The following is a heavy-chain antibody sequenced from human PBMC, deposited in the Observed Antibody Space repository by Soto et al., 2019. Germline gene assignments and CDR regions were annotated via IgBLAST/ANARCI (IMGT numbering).Heavy chain of an antibody. V-gene: IGHV5-51*01. CDR3: ATSRQDILTGYYTAILDY. D-gene: IGHD3-9*01. CDR2: IYPGDSDT. Sequence: GESLKVSCKGSGYSFTSYWIGWVRQMPWKGLEWMGIIYPGDSDTRYSPSFQGQVTISADKSISTAYLQWSSLKASDTAMYYCATSRQDILTGYYTAILDYWGQGTLVTVSS. J-gene: IGHJ4*02. CDR1: GYSFTSYW.